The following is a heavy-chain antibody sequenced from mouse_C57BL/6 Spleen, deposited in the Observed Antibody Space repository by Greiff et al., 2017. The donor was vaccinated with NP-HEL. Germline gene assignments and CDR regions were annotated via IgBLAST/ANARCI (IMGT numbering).Heavy chain of an antibody. Sequence: DVKLQESGPGLVKPSQSLSLTCSVTGYSITSGYYWTWIRQFPGNKLEWMGYISYDGSNNYNPSLKNRISITRDTSKNQFFLKLNSVTTEDTATYYWATIPIYYDFYWYFDVWGTGTTVTVSS. CDR3: ATIPIYYDFYWYFDV. CDR1: GYSITSGYY. D-gene: IGHD2-4*01. J-gene: IGHJ1*03. V-gene: IGHV3-6*01. CDR2: ISYDGSN.